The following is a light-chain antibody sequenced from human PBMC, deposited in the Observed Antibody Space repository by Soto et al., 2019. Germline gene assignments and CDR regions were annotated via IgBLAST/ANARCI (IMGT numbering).Light chain of an antibody. CDR3: QQTYSTWT. CDR2: AAS. V-gene: IGKV1-39*01. Sequence: DIQMTQSPSSLSAFVGDRVTMRCRASQSIGNFLNWYQQRPGKAPELLIYAASNLQSGVPSRFSGSGSGTAFTLTISSLRPADFATYYCQQTYSTWTFGQGTKVDIK. CDR1: QSIGNF. J-gene: IGKJ1*01.